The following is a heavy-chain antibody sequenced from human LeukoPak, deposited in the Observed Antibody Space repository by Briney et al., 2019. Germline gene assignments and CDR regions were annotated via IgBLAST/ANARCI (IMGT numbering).Heavy chain of an antibody. CDR3: ARAWTAGATIDFDY. CDR1: GYTFTGYY. CDR2: INPNSGGT. J-gene: IGHJ4*02. D-gene: IGHD1-26*01. Sequence: GASVKVSCKASGYTFTGYYMHWVRQAPGQGLEWMGWINPNSGGTNYAQKFQGRVTMTRDTSISTAYMELSRLRSDDTAVYYCARAWTAGATIDFDYWGQGTLVTVSS. V-gene: IGHV1-2*02.